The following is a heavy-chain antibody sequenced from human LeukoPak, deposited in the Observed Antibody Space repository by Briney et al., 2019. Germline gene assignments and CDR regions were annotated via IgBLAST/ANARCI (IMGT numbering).Heavy chain of an antibody. CDR2: VSSSGDAT. V-gene: IGHV3-23*01. D-gene: IGHD2-2*01. CDR1: GCTFSTSA. Sequence: GGSLRLSCAASGCTFSTSAMCWLRQAPGKGLQWVAAVSSSGDATYYADSMKGRFTISRDNSTNMLSLQMNSLKADAAATSYCAGARYCSSSSCYSCFGPWGQGTLVTVSS. CDR3: AGARYCSSSSCYSCFGP. J-gene: IGHJ5*02.